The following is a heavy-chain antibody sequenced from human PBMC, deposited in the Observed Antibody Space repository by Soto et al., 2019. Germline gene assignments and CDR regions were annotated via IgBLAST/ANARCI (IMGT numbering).Heavy chain of an antibody. V-gene: IGHV1-2*04. D-gene: IGHD2-2*01. CDR1: GYTFTGYY. CDR3: ATNVAEDIVVVPATGMDV. J-gene: IGHJ6*02. Sequence: ASVKVSCKASGYTFTGYYMHWVRQAPGQGLEWMGWINPNSGGTNYAQKFQGWVTMTRDTSISTAYMELSSLRSEDTAVYYCATNVAEDIVVVPATGMDVWGQGTTVTVSS. CDR2: INPNSGGT.